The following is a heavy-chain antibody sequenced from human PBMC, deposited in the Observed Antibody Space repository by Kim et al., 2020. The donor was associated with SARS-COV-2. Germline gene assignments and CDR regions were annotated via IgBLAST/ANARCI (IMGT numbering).Heavy chain of an antibody. D-gene: IGHD2-8*01. V-gene: IGHV4-59*13. Sequence: SETLSLTCTVSGASISAYYWGWIRQPPGEGLEWIGYIYYSGSTNYNPSLKSRVTMSMDTSKNQFSLNLSSVTAADTAVYYCARVGGPYNGSSRVSGQYFDLGGRGTLVTVSS. CDR2: IYYSGST. CDR3: ARVGGPYNGSSRVSGQYFDL. CDR1: GASISAYY. J-gene: IGHJ2*01.